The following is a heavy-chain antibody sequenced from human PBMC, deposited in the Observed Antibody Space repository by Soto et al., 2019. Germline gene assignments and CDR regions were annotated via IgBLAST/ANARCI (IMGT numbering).Heavy chain of an antibody. CDR2: IYYSGST. V-gene: IGHV4-59*01. CDR3: ARFRNENFDY. J-gene: IGHJ4*02. Sequence: PSETLSLTCTVSGGSISSYYWSWIRQPPGKGLEWIGYIYYSGSTNYNPSLKSRVTISVDTSKNQFSLKLSSVTAADTAVYYCARFRNENFDYWGQGPLVTVSS. D-gene: IGHD1-1*01. CDR1: GGSISSYY.